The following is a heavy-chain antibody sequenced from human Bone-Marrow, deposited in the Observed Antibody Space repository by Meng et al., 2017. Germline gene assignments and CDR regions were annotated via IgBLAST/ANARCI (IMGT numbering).Heavy chain of an antibody. CDR3: ARDAITMVRGVISD. V-gene: IGHV3-11*06. Sequence: GESLKISCAASGFTFSDYYMSWIRQAPGKGLEWVSSISSSSSYIYYADSVKGRFTISRDNAKNSLYLQMNSLRAEDTAVYYCARDAITMVRGVISDWGQGTLVTVSS. J-gene: IGHJ4*02. D-gene: IGHD3-10*01. CDR2: ISSSSSYI. CDR1: GFTFSDYY.